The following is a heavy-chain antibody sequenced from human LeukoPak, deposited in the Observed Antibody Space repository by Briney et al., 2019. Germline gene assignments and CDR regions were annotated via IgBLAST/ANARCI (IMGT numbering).Heavy chain of an antibody. D-gene: IGHD1-26*01. CDR1: GFTLGDYY. Sequence: PGGSLRLSCTGSGFTLGDYYMTWFRQAPGKGLEGVGFIRSKASGGTTDYAASVKDRFSISRDDSKSIVYLQMDSLKTEDTAVYYCTRVGTSATYVYWGQGVLVAVSS. CDR3: TRVGTSATYVY. J-gene: IGHJ4*02. V-gene: IGHV3-49*03. CDR2: IRSKASGGTT.